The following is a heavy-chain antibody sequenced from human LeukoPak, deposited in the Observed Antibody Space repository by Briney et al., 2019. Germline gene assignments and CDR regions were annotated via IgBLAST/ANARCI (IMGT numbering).Heavy chain of an antibody. CDR3: ARGAYYDILTGYRCCYYYYYYMDV. Sequence: GASVKVSCKASGGTFSSYAISWVRQAPGQGLEWMGGIIPIFGTANYAQKFQGRVTITADKSTSTAYMELSSLRSEDTAVYYCARGAYYDILTGYRCCYYYYYYMDVWGKGTTVTVSS. CDR2: IIPIFGTA. D-gene: IGHD3-9*01. CDR1: GGTFSSYA. V-gene: IGHV1-69*06. J-gene: IGHJ6*03.